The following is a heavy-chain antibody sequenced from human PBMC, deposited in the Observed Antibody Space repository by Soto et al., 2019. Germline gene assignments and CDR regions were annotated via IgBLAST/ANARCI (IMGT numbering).Heavy chain of an antibody. CDR3: ARRSKGTHGDYAD. V-gene: IGHV5-51*01. J-gene: IGHJ4*02. CDR1: GYSFISYW. D-gene: IGHD4-17*01. CDR2: IYPGDSDT. Sequence: PGESLKISCKGSGYSFISYWIVWVRQMPGKGLEWMGIIYPGDSDTRYSPSFQGQVTISADKSISTAYLQWSSLKASDTAMYYCARRSKGTHGDYADWGQGTLVTVSS.